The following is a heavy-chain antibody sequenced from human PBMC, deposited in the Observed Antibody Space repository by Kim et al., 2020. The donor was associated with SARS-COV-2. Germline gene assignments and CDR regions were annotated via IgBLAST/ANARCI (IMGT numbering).Heavy chain of an antibody. Sequence: SETLSLTCAVYGGSFSGYYWSRIRQPPGKGLEWIGEINHSGSTNYNPSLKSRVTISVDTSKNQFSLKLSSVTAADTAVYYCARGAVSYYYYGMDVWGQGTTVTVSS. CDR2: INHSGST. CDR3: ARGAVSYYYYGMDV. J-gene: IGHJ6*02. CDR1: GGSFSGYY. V-gene: IGHV4-34*01.